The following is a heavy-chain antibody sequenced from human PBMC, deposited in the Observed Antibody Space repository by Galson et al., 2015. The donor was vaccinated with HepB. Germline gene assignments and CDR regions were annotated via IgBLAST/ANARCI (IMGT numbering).Heavy chain of an antibody. D-gene: IGHD3-16*01. Sequence: SLRLSCAASGFTFSSYLMSWVRQAPGKGLECVANIKQDGTEKYYVDSVKGRFTISRDNAKNSLYLQMNSLRAEDTAVYYCAGDEGGINYYYDYMDGWGTGTTVTVSS. CDR3: AGDEGGINYYYDYMDG. J-gene: IGHJ6*03. V-gene: IGHV3-7*01. CDR2: IKQDGTEK. CDR1: GFTFSSYL.